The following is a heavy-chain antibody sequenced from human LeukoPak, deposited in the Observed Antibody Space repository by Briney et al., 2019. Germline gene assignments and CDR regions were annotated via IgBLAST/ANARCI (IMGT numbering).Heavy chain of an antibody. Sequence: PSETLSLTCTVSGGSISSSSYYWGWIRQPPGKGLEWIGSIYYSGSTYYNPSLKSRVSISVDTSKNQFSLKLSSVTAADTAVYYCARLSSSWYYFVYWGQGTLVTVSS. J-gene: IGHJ4*02. V-gene: IGHV4-39*01. D-gene: IGHD6-13*01. CDR1: GGSISSSSYY. CDR3: ARLSSSWYYFVY. CDR2: IYYSGST.